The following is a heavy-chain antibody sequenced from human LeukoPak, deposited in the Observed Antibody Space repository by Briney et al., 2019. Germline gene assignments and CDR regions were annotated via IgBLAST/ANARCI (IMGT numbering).Heavy chain of an antibody. Sequence: PSETLSLTCTVSGGSISSYYWSWIRQPPGKGLEWIGYIYYSGSTNYNPSLKSRVTISVDTSKNQFSLKLSSVTAADTAVYYCAKVDGGLYPFDYWGQGTLVTVSS. D-gene: IGHD3-16*01. CDR1: GGSISSYY. V-gene: IGHV4-59*01. J-gene: IGHJ4*02. CDR2: IYYSGST. CDR3: AKVDGGLYPFDY.